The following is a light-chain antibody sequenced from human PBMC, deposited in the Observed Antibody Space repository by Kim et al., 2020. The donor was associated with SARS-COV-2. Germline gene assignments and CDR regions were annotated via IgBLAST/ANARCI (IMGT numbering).Light chain of an antibody. Sequence: GQKVTISCSGSSSNIGNYHVSWYQQLPGAAPRVLIYDTTRRPSGIPDRFSGSKSGTSATLAITGVQTGDEADYYCGTWDTRLNVWVFGGGTKVTVL. J-gene: IGLJ3*02. CDR2: DTT. V-gene: IGLV1-51*01. CDR3: GTWDTRLNVWV. CDR1: SSNIGNYH.